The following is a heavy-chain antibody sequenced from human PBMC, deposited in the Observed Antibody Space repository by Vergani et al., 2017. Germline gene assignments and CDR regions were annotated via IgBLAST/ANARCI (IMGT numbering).Heavy chain of an antibody. CDR2: ISWNSGSI. J-gene: IGHJ2*01. CDR1: GFTFDDYA. D-gene: IGHD3-3*01. CDR3: AKDHYDFWSGYPNLSPFDL. V-gene: IGHV3-9*01. Sequence: EGQLVESGGDWVQRGGSLRLSCAASGFTFDDYAMHWVRQAPGKGLEWVSGISWNSGSIGYADSVKGRFTISRDNAKNSLYLQMNSLRAEDTALYYCAKDHYDFWSGYPNLSPFDLWGRGTLVTVSS.